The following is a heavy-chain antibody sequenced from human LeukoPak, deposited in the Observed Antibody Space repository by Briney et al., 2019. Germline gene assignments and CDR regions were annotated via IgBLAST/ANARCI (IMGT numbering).Heavy chain of an antibody. Sequence: GGSLRLSCAASGFTFSSYEMNWIRQAPGKGLEWVSYISSSASSIFYADAVKGRFTISRDNAKNSLYLQMNSLRAEDTAVYYCARDRGDGFDPWGQGTLVTVSS. D-gene: IGHD5-12*01. V-gene: IGHV3-48*03. CDR1: GFTFSSYE. CDR2: ISSSASSI. CDR3: ARDRGDGFDP. J-gene: IGHJ5*02.